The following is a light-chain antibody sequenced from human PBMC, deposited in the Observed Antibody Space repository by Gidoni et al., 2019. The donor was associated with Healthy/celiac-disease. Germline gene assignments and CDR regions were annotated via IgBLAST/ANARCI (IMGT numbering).Light chain of an antibody. CDR3: QAWDSSTAE. J-gene: IGLJ2*01. V-gene: IGLV3-1*01. CDR2: QDS. Sequence: YQLTPPPSVPVSPGQTASITCSGATLGDKYACWYQQTPGQSPVLVIYQDSKRPSGIPERVSGSNSGNTAALTISGTQAMDEADYYCQAWDSSTAEFGGGTKLTV. CDR1: TLGDKY.